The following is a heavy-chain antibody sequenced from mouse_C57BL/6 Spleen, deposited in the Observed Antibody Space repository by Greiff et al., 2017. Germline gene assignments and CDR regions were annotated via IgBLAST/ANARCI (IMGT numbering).Heavy chain of an antibody. D-gene: IGHD1-1*01. V-gene: IGHV5-9*01. J-gene: IGHJ1*03. CDR2: ISGGGGNT. CDR3: ARHGGIYYGGRERYWYFDV. CDR1: GFTFSSYT. Sequence: EVQLVESGGGLVKPGGSLKLSCAASGFTFSSYTMSWVRQTPEKRLEWVATISGGGGNTYYPDSVKGRFTITRDNAKNTLYLQMSSLRSEDTALYYCARHGGIYYGGRERYWYFDVWGTGTTVTVST.